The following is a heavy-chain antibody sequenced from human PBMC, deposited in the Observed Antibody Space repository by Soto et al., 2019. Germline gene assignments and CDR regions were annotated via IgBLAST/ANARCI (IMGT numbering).Heavy chain of an antibody. CDR2: IIPIFGTA. D-gene: IGHD1-26*01. Sequence: SVKVSCKASGGTFSSYAISWVRQAPGQGLEWMGGIIPIFGTANYAQKFQGRVTITADESTSTAYMELSSLRSEDTAVYYCAENSGSYSYLGFDPWGQGTLVTVSS. CDR3: AENSGSYSYLGFDP. CDR1: GGTFSSYA. V-gene: IGHV1-69*13. J-gene: IGHJ5*02.